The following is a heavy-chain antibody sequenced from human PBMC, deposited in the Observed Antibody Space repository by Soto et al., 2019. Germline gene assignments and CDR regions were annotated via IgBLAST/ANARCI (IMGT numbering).Heavy chain of an antibody. J-gene: IGHJ6*02. CDR2: IYHSGST. Sequence: PSETLSLTCAVSGGSISSSNLWSWVRQPPGKGLEWIGEIYHSGSTNYNPSLKSRVTISVDKSKNQFSLKLSSVTAADTAVYYCARAPWEPLYYYGMDVWGQGTTVTVSS. V-gene: IGHV4-4*02. CDR3: ARAPWEPLYYYGMDV. CDR1: GGSISSSNL. D-gene: IGHD1-26*01.